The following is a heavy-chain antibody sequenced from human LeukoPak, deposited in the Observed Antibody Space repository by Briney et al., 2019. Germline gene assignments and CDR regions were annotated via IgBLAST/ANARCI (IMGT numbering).Heavy chain of an antibody. CDR3: VGGAPSWGFDY. Sequence: SVKVSCKASGGTFSSYAISWVRQAPGQGLEWMGGIIPIFGTANYAQKFQGRVTITADESTSTAYMELSSLRSEDTAVYYCVGGAPSWGFDYWGQGTLVTVSS. J-gene: IGHJ4*02. CDR1: GGTFSSYA. CDR2: IIPIFGTA. V-gene: IGHV1-69*13. D-gene: IGHD7-27*01.